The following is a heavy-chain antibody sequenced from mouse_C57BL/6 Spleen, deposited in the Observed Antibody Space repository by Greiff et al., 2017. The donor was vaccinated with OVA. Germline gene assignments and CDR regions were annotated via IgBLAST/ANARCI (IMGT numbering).Heavy chain of an antibody. D-gene: IGHD1-1*01. J-gene: IGHJ2*01. Sequence: VQLQQPGAELVMPGASVKLSCKASGYTFTSYWMHWVKQRPGQGLEWIGEIDPSDSYTNYNQKFKGKSTLTVDKSSSTAYMQLSSLTSEDSAVYYCARGYYGSSYPYYDYWGQGPTLTVSS. CDR2: IDPSDSYT. CDR3: ARGYYGSSYPYYDY. CDR1: GYTFTSYW. V-gene: IGHV1-69*01.